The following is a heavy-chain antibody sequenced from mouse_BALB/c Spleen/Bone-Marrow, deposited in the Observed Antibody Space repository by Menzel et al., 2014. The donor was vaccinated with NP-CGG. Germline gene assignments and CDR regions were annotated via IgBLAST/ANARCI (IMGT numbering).Heavy chain of an antibody. CDR2: ISSGGSST. CDR3: TRRPLQANSYFDC. Sequence: EVKLMESGGDLVKPGGSLKLSCVASGFTSSSYGMSWVRQTPDKRLEWVATISSGGSSTYYPASVKGRFTISRDNAKSTLYLQMSSLNSEDTAMYYCTRRPLQANSYFDCWGQGTTLTVSS. CDR1: GFTSSSYG. J-gene: IGHJ2*01. D-gene: IGHD3-2*02. V-gene: IGHV5-6*02.